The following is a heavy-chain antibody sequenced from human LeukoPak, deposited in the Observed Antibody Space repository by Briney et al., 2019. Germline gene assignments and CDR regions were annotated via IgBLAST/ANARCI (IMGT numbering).Heavy chain of an antibody. J-gene: IGHJ4*02. Sequence: GASLKISCKGSGYSFTSYWIGWVRPLPGKGLEWMGIIYPGDSDTRYSPSFQGQVTISADKSISTAYLQWSSLKASDTAMYYCAIHRYGDYRGYWGQGTLVTVSS. D-gene: IGHD4-17*01. V-gene: IGHV5-51*01. CDR3: AIHRYGDYRGY. CDR2: IYPGDSDT. CDR1: GYSFTSYW.